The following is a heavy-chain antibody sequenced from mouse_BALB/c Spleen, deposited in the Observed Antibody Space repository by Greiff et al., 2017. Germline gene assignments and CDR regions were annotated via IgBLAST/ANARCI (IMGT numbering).Heavy chain of an antibody. CDR3: ARQYYGYESAMDY. V-gene: IGHV5-6*01. CDR2: ISSGGSYT. D-gene: IGHD1-2*01. J-gene: IGHJ4*01. CDR1: GFTFSSYG. Sequence: EVKLMESGGDLVKPGGSLKLSCAASGFTFSSYGMSWVRQTPDKRLEWVATISSGGSYTYYPDSVKGRFTISRDNAKNTLYLQMSSLKSEDTAMYYCARQYYGYESAMDYWGQGTSVTVSS.